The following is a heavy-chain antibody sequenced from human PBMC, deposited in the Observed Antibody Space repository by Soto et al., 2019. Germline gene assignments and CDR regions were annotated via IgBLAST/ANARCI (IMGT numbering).Heavy chain of an antibody. J-gene: IGHJ4*02. CDR3: ARGDYDFWSGPSDY. CDR2: INHSGST. CDR1: GGSFSGYY. V-gene: IGHV4-34*01. Sequence: PSETLSLTCAVYGGSFSGYYWSWIRQPPGKGLEWIGEINHSGSTNYNPSLKSRVTISVDTSKNQFSLKLSSVTAADTAVYYCARGDYDFWSGPSDYWGQGTLVTVSS. D-gene: IGHD3-3*01.